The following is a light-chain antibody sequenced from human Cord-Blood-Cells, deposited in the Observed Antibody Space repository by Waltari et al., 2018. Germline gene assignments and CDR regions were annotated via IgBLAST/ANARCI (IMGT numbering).Light chain of an antibody. J-gene: IGLJ1*01. V-gene: IGLV2-11*01. CDR3: CSYAGSYTYV. CDR2: DVS. Sequence: QPALTQPRSVSGSPRQSVTLPCTATSSDVGGYNSVSWYQHHPGKAPKRMIYDVSKRPSGVPDRFSGSKSGNTASQTISGLQAEDEADYYCCSYAGSYTYVFGSGTKVTVL. CDR1: SSDVGGYNS.